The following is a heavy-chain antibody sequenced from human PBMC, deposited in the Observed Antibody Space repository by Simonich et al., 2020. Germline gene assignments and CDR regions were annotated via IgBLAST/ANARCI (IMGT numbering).Heavy chain of an antibody. V-gene: IGHV1-69*09. CDR2: LIPILGIA. J-gene: IGHJ4*02. Sequence: QVQLVQSGAEVKKPGSSVKVSCKASGGTFSSYAISWVRQAPGQGLEWMGGLIPILGIANYAKKIQGRVTMTADKSTSTAYMELSSLRSEDTAVYYCARTNTMRELDTMVRGVDYFDYWGQGTLVTVSS. CDR3: ARTNTMRELDTMVRGVDYFDY. D-gene: IGHD3-10*01. CDR1: GGTFSSYA.